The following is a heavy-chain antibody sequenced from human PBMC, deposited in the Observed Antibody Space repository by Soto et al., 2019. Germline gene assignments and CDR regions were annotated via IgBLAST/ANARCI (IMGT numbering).Heavy chain of an antibody. D-gene: IGHD6-13*01. Sequence: QVQLVESGGGVVQPGRSLRLSCAASGFTFSSYGMHWVRQAPGKGLEWVAVISYDGSNKYYADSVKGRFTISRDNSKNTLYLQRNSLRAEDTAVYYCAKDEGRGIAAAGTVFDYWGQGTLVTVSS. CDR3: AKDEGRGIAAAGTVFDY. CDR2: ISYDGSNK. J-gene: IGHJ4*02. V-gene: IGHV3-30*18. CDR1: GFTFSSYG.